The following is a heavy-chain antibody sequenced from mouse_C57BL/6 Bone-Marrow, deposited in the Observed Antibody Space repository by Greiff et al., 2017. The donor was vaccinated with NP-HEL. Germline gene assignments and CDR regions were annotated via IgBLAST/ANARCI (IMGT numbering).Heavy chain of an antibody. CDR2: ISDGGSYT. V-gene: IGHV5-4*03. Sequence: EVKLVESGGGLVKPGGSLKLSCAASGFTFSSYAMSWVRQTPEKRLEWVATISDGGSYTYYPDNVKGRFTISRDNAKNNLYLQMSHLKSEDTAMYYCARASFPVDYWGQGTSVTVSS. J-gene: IGHJ4*01. CDR1: GFTFSSYA. CDR3: ARASFPVDY.